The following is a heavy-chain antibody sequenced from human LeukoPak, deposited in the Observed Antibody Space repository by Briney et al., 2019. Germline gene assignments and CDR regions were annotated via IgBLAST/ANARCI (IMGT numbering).Heavy chain of an antibody. Sequence: HPGGSLRLSCSGFTFSSYAMRWVRQAPGKGLEWVSTISDSGSDTYYADSVKGRFTISRDNSKNTLHLQMKGLRAEDTAVYYCARTVGYCSSSSCYTGQINDYYYYGMDVWGQGTTVTVSS. J-gene: IGHJ6*02. D-gene: IGHD2-2*02. CDR1: GFTFSSYA. V-gene: IGHV3-23*01. CDR2: ISDSGSDT. CDR3: ARTVGYCSSSSCYTGQINDYYYYGMDV.